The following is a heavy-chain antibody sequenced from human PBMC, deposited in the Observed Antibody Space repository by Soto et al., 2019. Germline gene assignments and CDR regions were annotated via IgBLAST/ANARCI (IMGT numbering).Heavy chain of an antibody. Sequence: ASVKVSCKASGYTFTSYGISWVRQAPGQGLEWMGWISAYNGNTNYAQKLQGRVTMTTDTSTSTAYMELRSLRSDDTAVYYCAREPKLLWFGELLSLDYWGHGTLVTVSS. CDR2: ISAYNGNT. J-gene: IGHJ4*01. V-gene: IGHV1-18*01. CDR3: AREPKLLWFGELLSLDY. D-gene: IGHD3-10*01. CDR1: GYTFTSYG.